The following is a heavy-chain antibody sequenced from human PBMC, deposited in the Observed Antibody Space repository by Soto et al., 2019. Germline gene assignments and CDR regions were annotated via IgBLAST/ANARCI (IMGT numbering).Heavy chain of an antibody. Sequence: PGGSLRLSCAASGFTFSSYAMSWVRQAPGKGLEWVSAISGSGGSTYYADSVKGRFTISRDNSKNTLYLQMNSLRAEDTAVYYCAILTMVRGVIYYFDYWGQGTLVTVSS. CDR3: AILTMVRGVIYYFDY. V-gene: IGHV3-23*01. J-gene: IGHJ4*02. CDR1: GFTFSSYA. D-gene: IGHD3-10*01. CDR2: ISGSGGST.